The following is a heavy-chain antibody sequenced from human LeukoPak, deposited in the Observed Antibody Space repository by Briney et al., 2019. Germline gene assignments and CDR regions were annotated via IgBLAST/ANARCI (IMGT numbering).Heavy chain of an antibody. D-gene: IGHD3-3*01. CDR3: ARDRGTRRFLRNALDY. CDR2: IIPIFGTA. V-gene: IGHV1-69*13. J-gene: IGHJ4*02. CDR1: GGTFSSYA. Sequence: PGASVKVSCKASGGTFSSYAISWVRQAPGQGLEWMGGIIPIFGTANYAQKFQGRVTITADESTSTAYMELSSLRSEDTAVYYCARDRGTRRFLRNALDYWGQGTLVTVSS.